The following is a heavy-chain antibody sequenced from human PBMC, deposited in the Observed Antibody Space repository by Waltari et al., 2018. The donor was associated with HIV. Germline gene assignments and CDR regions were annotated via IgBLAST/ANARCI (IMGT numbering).Heavy chain of an antibody. J-gene: IGHJ3*02. CDR3: AKEGIIVITDAFDI. V-gene: IGHV3-23*01. Sequence: EVQLLESGGGLVQPGGSLRLSCSASGFTFSNYAMSWVRQAPGKGMEWGSSSSGSGGSTYYADSVKGRFTVSRDNSKDTLFLQMNSLRAEDTALYYCAKEGIIVITDAFDIWGQGTMVIVSS. D-gene: IGHD3-22*01. CDR1: GFTFSNYA. CDR2: SSGSGGST.